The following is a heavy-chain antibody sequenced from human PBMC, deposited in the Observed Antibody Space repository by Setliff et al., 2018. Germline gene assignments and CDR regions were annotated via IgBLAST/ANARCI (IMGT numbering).Heavy chain of an antibody. D-gene: IGHD2-2*01. CDR1: GYTFTSSG. J-gene: IGHJ3*01. CDR2: ISVYNGYI. Sequence: ASVKVSCKASGYTFTSSGISWVRQAPGQGLEWMGWISVYNGYIVYAQKLQGRVTMTTDTSTSTAYMGLRSLRSDDTAVYFCARFGGSCSSSSCYASDLWGQGTMVTVSS. V-gene: IGHV1-18*01. CDR3: ARFGGSCSSSSCYASDL.